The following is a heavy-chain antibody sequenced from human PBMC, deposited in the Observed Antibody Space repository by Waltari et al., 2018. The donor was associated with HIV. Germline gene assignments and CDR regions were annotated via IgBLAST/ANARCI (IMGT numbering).Heavy chain of an antibody. Sequence: EVQLVESGGGLVQPGGSLRLSCATSGFTFSNYWMHWVRQAPGKGRGWGSRMNMDGTRISYADSVKGRFTTSRDNAKHTLYLQMNSLRDEDTAVYYCAREDFGAGNWFFDLWGRGTLVTVSS. CDR3: AREDFGAGNWFFDL. V-gene: IGHV3-74*01. D-gene: IGHD3-3*01. J-gene: IGHJ2*01. CDR1: GFTFSNYW. CDR2: MNMDGTRI.